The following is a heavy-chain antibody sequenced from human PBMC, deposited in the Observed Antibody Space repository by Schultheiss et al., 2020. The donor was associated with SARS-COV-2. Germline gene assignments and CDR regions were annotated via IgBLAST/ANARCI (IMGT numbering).Heavy chain of an antibody. J-gene: IGHJ5*02. CDR2: IYTSGST. Sequence: GSLRLSCTVSGGSISSYYWSWIRQPAGKGLEWIGRIYTSGSTNYNPSLKSRVTISVDTSKNQFSLKLSSVTAADTAVYYCARSMTTVTNYNWFDPWGQGTLVTVSS. CDR3: ARSMTTVTNYNWFDP. V-gene: IGHV4-4*07. D-gene: IGHD4-17*01. CDR1: GGSISSYY.